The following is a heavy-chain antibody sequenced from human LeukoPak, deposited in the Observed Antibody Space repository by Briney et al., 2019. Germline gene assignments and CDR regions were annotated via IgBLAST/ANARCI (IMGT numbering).Heavy chain of an antibody. CDR2: ISGSGGST. CDR1: GFTFSSYA. CDR3: AKDSPGYSSSWPRIFDY. V-gene: IGHV3-23*01. Sequence: GGSLRLSCAASGFTFSSYAMSWVRQAPGKGLEWVSAISGSGGSTYYADSVKGRFTISRDNSKNTLYLQMHSLRAEDTAVYYCAKDSPGYSSSWPRIFDYWGQGTLVTVSS. D-gene: IGHD6-13*01. J-gene: IGHJ4*02.